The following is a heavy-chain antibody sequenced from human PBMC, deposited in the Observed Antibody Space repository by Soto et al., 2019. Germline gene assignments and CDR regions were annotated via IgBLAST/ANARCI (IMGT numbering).Heavy chain of an antibody. D-gene: IGHD5-18*01. CDR1: GGSISSYY. V-gene: IGHV4-59*01. CDR3: AREHGFSYGLNYFDP. J-gene: IGHJ5*02. CDR2: IYDSGST. Sequence: TSETLSLTCTVSGGSISSYYWSWIRQPPGKGLEWIGYIYDSGSTNYNPSLKSRVTMSVDTSKNQFSLNLSSVTAADTAVYYCAREHGFSYGLNYFDPWGQGTLVTVSS.